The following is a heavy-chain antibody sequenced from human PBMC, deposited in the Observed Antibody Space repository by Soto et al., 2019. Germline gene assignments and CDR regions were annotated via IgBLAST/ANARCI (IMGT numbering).Heavy chain of an antibody. Sequence: QVRLVQSGTEVKKPGASMKLSCKASGYSFTSYAIHWVRRAPGQRLEWMGWIFAGNGDTEYSPKFQDRVSITRDTPASTTYPQLTRLGSEATAGYYCARKVPHAGYYYLWGPGNRVTVSS. CDR1: GYSFTSYA. CDR2: IFAGNGDT. D-gene: IGHD3-9*01. CDR3: ARKVPHAGYYYL. J-gene: IGHJ5*02. V-gene: IGHV1-3*01.